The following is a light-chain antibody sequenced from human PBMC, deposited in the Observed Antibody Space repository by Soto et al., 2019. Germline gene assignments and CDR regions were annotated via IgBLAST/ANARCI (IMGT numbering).Light chain of an antibody. CDR1: SSDVGGYNY. V-gene: IGLV2-11*01. Sequence: QSVLTQPRSVSGSPGQSVTISCTGTSSDVGGYNYVSWYQQHPGKAPKLMIYDVNKRPSGVPDRFSGSKSGNTASLTVSGLQAEDEGDYYCSSHAGSKRVFGTGTKVTVL. CDR2: DVN. CDR3: SSHAGSKRV. J-gene: IGLJ1*01.